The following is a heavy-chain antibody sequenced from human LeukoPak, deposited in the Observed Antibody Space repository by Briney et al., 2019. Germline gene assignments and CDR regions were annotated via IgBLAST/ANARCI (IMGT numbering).Heavy chain of an antibody. CDR2: ISYDGSNK. J-gene: IGHJ4*02. Sequence: PGGSLRLSCAASGFTFSSYGMHWVRQAPGKGLEWVAVISYDGSNKYYADSVKGRFTISRDNSKNTLYLQMNSLRAEDTAVYYCARGGLPGYPDYWGQGTLVTVSS. D-gene: IGHD3-16*01. CDR3: ARGGLPGYPDY. CDR1: GFTFSSYG. V-gene: IGHV3-30*03.